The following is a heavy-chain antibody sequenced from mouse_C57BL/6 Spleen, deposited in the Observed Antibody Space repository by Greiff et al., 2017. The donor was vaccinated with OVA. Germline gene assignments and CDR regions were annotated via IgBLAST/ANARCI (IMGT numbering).Heavy chain of an antibody. J-gene: IGHJ3*01. CDR3: ARRGYYGNYGFAY. Sequence: EVQLQQSGPGLVKPSQSLSLTCSVTGYSITSGYYWNWIRQFPGNKLEWMGYISYDGSNNYNPSLKNRISITRDTSKNQFFLKLNSVTTEDTATYYCARRGYYGNYGFAYWGQGTLVTVSA. CDR2: ISYDGSN. D-gene: IGHD2-1*01. V-gene: IGHV3-6*01. CDR1: GYSITSGYY.